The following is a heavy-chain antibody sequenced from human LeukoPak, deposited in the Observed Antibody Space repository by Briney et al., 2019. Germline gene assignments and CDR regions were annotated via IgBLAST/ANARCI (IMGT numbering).Heavy chain of an antibody. J-gene: IGHJ4*02. Sequence: PGGSLRLSCAASGFTFSSYSMNWVRQAPGKGLEWVSSISSSSSYIYYADSVKGRFTISRDNAKNSLYLQMNSLRAEDTAVYYCARAPPLAAGTVADYYWGQGTLVTVSS. CDR2: ISSSSSYI. CDR1: GFTFSSYS. D-gene: IGHD6-13*01. CDR3: ARAPPLAAGTVADYY. V-gene: IGHV3-21*01.